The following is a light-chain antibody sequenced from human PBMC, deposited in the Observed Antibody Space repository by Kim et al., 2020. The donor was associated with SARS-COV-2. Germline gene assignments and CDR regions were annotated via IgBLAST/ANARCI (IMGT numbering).Light chain of an antibody. CDR1: SSDFGSYNR. CDR2: EVS. J-gene: IGLJ3*02. V-gene: IGLV2-18*02. Sequence: QSALTQPPSVSGSPGQSVTISCTGTSSDFGSYNRVSWFQQTPGSAPKLMIYEVSNRPSGVPDRFTGTKSANTASLTISGLQAEDEADYYCNSYTSSNTLVFGGGTQLTVL. CDR3: NSYTSSNTLV.